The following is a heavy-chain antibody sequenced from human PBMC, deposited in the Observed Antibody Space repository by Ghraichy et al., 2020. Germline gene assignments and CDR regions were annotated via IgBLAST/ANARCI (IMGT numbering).Heavy chain of an antibody. CDR3: VRDYDWAFDY. V-gene: IGHV3-48*02. Sequence: GESLNISCVASGLIFSSEHINWIRQAPGKGLEWVAHIRDTGTTMTYADSVKGRFTISRDNAENSLFLQMNSLRHEDTAVYYCVRDYDWAFDYWGQGTLVTVSS. CDR2: IRDTGTTM. J-gene: IGHJ4*02. D-gene: IGHD3-9*01. CDR1: GLIFSSEH.